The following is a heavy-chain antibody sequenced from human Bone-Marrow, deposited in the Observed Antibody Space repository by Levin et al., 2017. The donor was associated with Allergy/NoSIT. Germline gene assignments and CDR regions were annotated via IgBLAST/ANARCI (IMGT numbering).Heavy chain of an antibody. V-gene: IGHV4-61*01. J-gene: IGHJ4*02. D-gene: IGHD6-6*01. CDR2: IHYSGYT. CDR1: GDSISSSSYY. CDR3: ARDRGGRSTASEARFDS. Sequence: PGGSLRLSCTVSGDSISSSSYYWSWIRQPPGKGLEWIGFIHYSGYTNCNPSLKSRVTISIDTSKDQFSLKLTSVTAADTAVYYCARDRGGRSTASEARFDSWGLGTLVTVSS.